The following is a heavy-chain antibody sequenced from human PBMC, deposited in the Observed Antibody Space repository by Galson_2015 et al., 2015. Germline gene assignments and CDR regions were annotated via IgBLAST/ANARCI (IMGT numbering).Heavy chain of an antibody. J-gene: IGHJ4*02. V-gene: IGHV3-30-3*01. Sequence: SLRLSCAASGFTFSNYAMHWVRQAPGRGLEWVAGISSDGSNKYYADTVKGRFTISRDNSKNVLYLQMSSLGAEDTALYYCSRDAGSPDYWGQGTQVIVSS. CDR1: GFTFSNYA. D-gene: IGHD3-10*01. CDR2: ISSDGSNK. CDR3: SRDAGSPDY.